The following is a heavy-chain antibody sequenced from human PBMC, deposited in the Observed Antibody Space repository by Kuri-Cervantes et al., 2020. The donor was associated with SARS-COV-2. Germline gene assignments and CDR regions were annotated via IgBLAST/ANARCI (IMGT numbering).Heavy chain of an antibody. J-gene: IGHJ6*03. CDR3: ARLRRHNNGWFATGYYMDV. CDR2: INYSGTT. CDR1: GGSFSNFH. V-gene: IGHV4-34*01. D-gene: IGHD6-19*01. Sequence: ESLKISCGVYGGSFSNFHWNWVRQPPGKGLEWIGEINYSGTTNYNPSLKSRVTISVDTSKNQFSLNLTSVTAAGTAVYYCARLRRHNNGWFATGYYMDVWGKGTTVTVSS.